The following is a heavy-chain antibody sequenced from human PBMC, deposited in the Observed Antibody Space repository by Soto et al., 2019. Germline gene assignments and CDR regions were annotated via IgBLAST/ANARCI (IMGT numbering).Heavy chain of an antibody. Sequence: PGGSLRLSCAVSGFTFDDNAMHWVRQAPEKGLEWVSGINWKSDIGYADSVKGRFTISRDNAENSLYLQMNSLRAEDTAVYYCARDGVTTGVGVLDPWGQGTLVTVSS. V-gene: IGHV3-9*01. J-gene: IGHJ5*02. CDR1: GFTFDDNA. D-gene: IGHD4-4*01. CDR3: ARDGVTTGVGVLDP. CDR2: INWKSDI.